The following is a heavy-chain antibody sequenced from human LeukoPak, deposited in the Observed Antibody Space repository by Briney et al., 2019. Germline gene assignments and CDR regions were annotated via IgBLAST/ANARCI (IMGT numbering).Heavy chain of an antibody. Sequence: VASVKVSCKASGYTFTNYDINWVRQATGQGLEWTGWMNPNSGNTGYAQKFQGRVNMTRNTSISTAYMELSSLRSEDTAVYYCARNGQQVRYFQHWGQGTLVTVSS. V-gene: IGHV1-8*01. CDR1: GYTFTNYD. D-gene: IGHD6-13*01. CDR2: MNPNSGNT. CDR3: ARNGQQVRYFQH. J-gene: IGHJ1*01.